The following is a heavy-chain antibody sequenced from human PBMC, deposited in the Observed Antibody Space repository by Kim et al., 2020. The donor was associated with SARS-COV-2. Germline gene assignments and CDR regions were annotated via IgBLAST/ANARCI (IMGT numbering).Heavy chain of an antibody. D-gene: IGHD3-10*01. V-gene: IGHV3-48*02. CDR3: ARDVYYGSGSHNWFDP. CDR2: ISSSSSTI. CDR1: GFTFSSYS. J-gene: IGHJ5*02. Sequence: GGSLRLSCAASGFTFSSYSMNWVRQAPGKGLEWVSYISSSSSTIYYADSVKGRFTISRDNAKNSLYLQMNSLRDEDTAVYYCARDVYYGSGSHNWFDPWGQGTLVTVSS.